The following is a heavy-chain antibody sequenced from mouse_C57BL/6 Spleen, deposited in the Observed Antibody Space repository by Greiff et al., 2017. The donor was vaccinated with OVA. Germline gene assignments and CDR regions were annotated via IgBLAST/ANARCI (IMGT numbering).Heavy chain of an antibody. CDR1: GFTFSSYA. J-gene: IGHJ1*03. V-gene: IGHV5-4*01. Sequence: EVQLVESGGGLVKPGGSLKLSCAASGFTFSSYAMSWVRQTPEKRLEWVATISDGGSYTYYPDKVKGRFTMSRDNATNTLYLEMSHLKSEDTAMHYCARDGSNWYFAVWGTGTPVTVSA. CDR3: ARDGSNWYFAV. CDR2: ISDGGSYT. D-gene: IGHD1-1*01.